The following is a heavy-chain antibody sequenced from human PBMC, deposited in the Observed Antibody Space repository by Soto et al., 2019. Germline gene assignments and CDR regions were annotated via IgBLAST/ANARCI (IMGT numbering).Heavy chain of an antibody. CDR3: ARVLGYSSSRFAFDI. V-gene: IGHV3-21*01. Sequence: GGSLRLSCAASGFTFSSYGMHWVRQAPGKGLEWVSSISSSSSYIYYADSVKGRFTISRDNAKNSLYLQMNSLRAEDTAVYYCARVLGYSSSRFAFDIWGQGTMVTVSS. J-gene: IGHJ3*02. CDR1: GFTFSSYG. CDR2: ISSSSSYI. D-gene: IGHD6-13*01.